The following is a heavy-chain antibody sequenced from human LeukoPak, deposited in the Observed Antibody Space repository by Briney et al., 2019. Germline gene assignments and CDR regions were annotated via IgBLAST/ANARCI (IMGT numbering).Heavy chain of an antibody. CDR3: ARDMGIAAAGWGDYYYYMDV. Sequence: SETLSLTCTVSGGSISSSSYYWGWIRQPPGKGLEWIGSIYYSGSTNYNPSLKSRVTISVDTSKNQFSLKLSSVTAADTAVYYCARDMGIAAAGWGDYYYYMDVWGKGTTVTISS. CDR1: GGSISSSSYY. V-gene: IGHV4-39*07. J-gene: IGHJ6*03. D-gene: IGHD6-13*01. CDR2: IYYSGST.